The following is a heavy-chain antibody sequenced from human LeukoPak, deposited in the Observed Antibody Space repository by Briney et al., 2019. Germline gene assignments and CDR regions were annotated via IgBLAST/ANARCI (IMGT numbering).Heavy chain of an antibody. J-gene: IGHJ6*03. D-gene: IGHD3-9*01. CDR1: GGSISSYY. Sequence: PSETLSLTCTISGGSISSYYWSWIRQPPGKGLEWIGYIYYSGSTNYNPSLKSRVTISVDTSKNQFSLKLSSVTAADTAVYYCARVGKGLRYLYYYYYMDVWGKGTTVTISS. CDR3: ARVGKGLRYLYYYYYMDV. V-gene: IGHV4-59*01. CDR2: IYYSGST.